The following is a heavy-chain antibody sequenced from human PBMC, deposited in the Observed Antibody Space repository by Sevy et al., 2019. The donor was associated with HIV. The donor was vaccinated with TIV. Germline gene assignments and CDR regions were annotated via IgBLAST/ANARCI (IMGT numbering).Heavy chain of an antibody. J-gene: IGHJ4*02. CDR1: GGSISSYY. V-gene: IGHV4-59*13. Sequence: SETLSLTCTVSGGSISSYYWSWIRQPPGKGLEWIGYIYYTGTTDYNPSLKSRVTISRDTSKTQFSLKLTSVTAADTAVYYSARGNSVNPRVFDYWGQGAPVTVSS. D-gene: IGHD4-17*01. CDR3: ARGNSVNPRVFDY. CDR2: IYYTGTT.